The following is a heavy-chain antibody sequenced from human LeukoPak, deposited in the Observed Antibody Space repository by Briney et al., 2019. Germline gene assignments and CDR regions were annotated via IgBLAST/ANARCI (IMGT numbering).Heavy chain of an antibody. CDR1: GFTFSNYW. V-gene: IGHV3-74*01. D-gene: IGHD1-26*01. J-gene: IGHJ4*02. CDR3: AKGGSYTIDY. CDR2: INSDGSST. Sequence: QTGGSLRLSCGASGFTFSNYWMHWVRQAPGKGLEWVSRINSDGSSTSYADSVKGRFTISRDNAKNTLHLQMNSLTVEDTAVYYCAKGGSYTIDYWGQGILVSVSS.